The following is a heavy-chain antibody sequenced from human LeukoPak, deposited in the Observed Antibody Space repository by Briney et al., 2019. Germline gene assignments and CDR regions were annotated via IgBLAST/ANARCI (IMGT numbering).Heavy chain of an antibody. CDR1: GFTFSSYG. CDR2: ISYDGSNK. CDR3: ASLYYDILTGYLPLDY. V-gene: IGHV3-30*03. D-gene: IGHD3-9*01. Sequence: GGSLRLSCAASGFTFSSYGMHWVRQAPGKGLEWVGVISYDGSNKYYADSVKGRFTISRDDSKNTLYLQMNSLRAEDTAVYYCASLYYDILTGYLPLDYWGQGTLVTVSS. J-gene: IGHJ4*02.